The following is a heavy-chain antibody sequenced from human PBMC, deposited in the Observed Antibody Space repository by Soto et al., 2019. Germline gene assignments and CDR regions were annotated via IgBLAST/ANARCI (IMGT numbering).Heavy chain of an antibody. CDR2: ISGSGGST. CDR3: AKAASVYSSGWFHFDY. D-gene: IGHD6-19*01. Sequence: GGSLRLSCYASGFTFRSYAMSWVRQAPGKGLEWVSAISGSGGSTYYADSVKGRFTISRDNSKNTLYLQMNSLRAEDTAVYYCAKAASVYSSGWFHFDYWGQGTLVTVSS. CDR1: GFTFRSYA. V-gene: IGHV3-23*01. J-gene: IGHJ4*02.